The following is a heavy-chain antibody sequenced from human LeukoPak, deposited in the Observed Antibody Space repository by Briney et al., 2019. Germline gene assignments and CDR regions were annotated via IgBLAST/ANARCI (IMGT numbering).Heavy chain of an antibody. D-gene: IGHD2-2*01. V-gene: IGHV3-64D*06. CDR1: GFTFSSYA. J-gene: IGHJ4*02. Sequence: PGGSLRLSCSASGFTFSSYAMHWVRQAPGKGLEYVSAISSNGGSTYYADSVKGRFTISRDNSKNTLYLQMSSLRAEDTAVYYCVKGVVVPAAIFDYWGQGTLVTVSS. CDR3: VKGVVVPAAIFDY. CDR2: ISSNGGST.